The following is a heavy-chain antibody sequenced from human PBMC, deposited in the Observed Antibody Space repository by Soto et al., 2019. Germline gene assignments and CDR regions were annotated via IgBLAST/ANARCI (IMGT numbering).Heavy chain of an antibody. CDR3: ARVMSAGTDY. Sequence: GGPMRLSCASSEVPFSSYSMHWVRQAPGKGLEWVSSISSSSSYIYYADSVKGRFTISRDNAKNSLYLQMNSLRAEDTAVYYCARVMSAGTDYWGQGNLVTVSS. CDR1: EVPFSSYS. D-gene: IGHD6-19*01. CDR2: ISSSSSYI. V-gene: IGHV3-21*01. J-gene: IGHJ4*02.